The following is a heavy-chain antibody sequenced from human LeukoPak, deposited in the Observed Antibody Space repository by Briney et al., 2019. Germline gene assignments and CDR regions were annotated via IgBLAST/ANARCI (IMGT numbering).Heavy chain of an antibody. J-gene: IGHJ4*02. Sequence: GGSLRLSCAASGFTFSSYAMHWVRQAPDKGLEWVAVISHDGSNKYYADSVKGRFSISRDNAKNSLYLQMNSLRAEDTAVYYCARAHGDYVSPFDYWGQGTLVTVSS. CDR3: ARAHGDYVSPFDY. D-gene: IGHD4-17*01. CDR2: ISHDGSNK. CDR1: GFTFSSYA. V-gene: IGHV3-30-3*01.